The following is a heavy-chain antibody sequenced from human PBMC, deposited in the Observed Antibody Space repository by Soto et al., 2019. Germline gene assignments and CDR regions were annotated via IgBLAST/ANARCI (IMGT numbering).Heavy chain of an antibody. Sequence: ASVNVSCKASGYTFTSYDINWVRQATGQGLEWMGWMNPNSGNTGYAQKFQGRVTMTRNTSISTAYMELSSLRSEDTAVYYCARGRHIVGATIAGYWGQGTVVTVSS. J-gene: IGHJ4*02. CDR3: ARGRHIVGATIAGY. D-gene: IGHD1-26*01. CDR2: MNPNSGNT. CDR1: GYTFTSYD. V-gene: IGHV1-8*01.